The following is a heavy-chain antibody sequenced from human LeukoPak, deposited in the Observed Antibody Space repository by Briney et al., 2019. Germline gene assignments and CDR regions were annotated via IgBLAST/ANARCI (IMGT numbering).Heavy chain of an antibody. CDR3: ARDAGYCSSTSCSDY. CDR2: IHTSGNT. D-gene: IGHD2-2*01. CDR1: GGSISSYY. V-gene: IGHV4-4*07. J-gene: IGHJ4*02. Sequence: SETLSLTCTLSGGSISSYYWSWIRQLAGKGLEYIGRIHTSGNTNYNPSLKSRISMSVDTSKNQFSLNLSSVTAADTAVYCCARDAGYCSSTSCSDYWGQGTLVSVSS.